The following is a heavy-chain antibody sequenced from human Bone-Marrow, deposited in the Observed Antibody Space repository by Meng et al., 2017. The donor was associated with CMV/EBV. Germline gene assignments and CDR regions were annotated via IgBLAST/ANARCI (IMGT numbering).Heavy chain of an antibody. Sequence: GESLKISCAASGFTFSSYGMHWVRQAPGKGLEWVTFIRNDGSKKYYADSVKGRFTISRDNSKNTLYLQMNSLRAEDTAVYYCAKTLSGSYFYYYGLDVWGQGTTVTVSS. J-gene: IGHJ6*02. CDR1: GFTFSSYG. CDR2: IRNDGSKK. CDR3: AKTLSGSYFYYYGLDV. V-gene: IGHV3-30*02. D-gene: IGHD1-26*01.